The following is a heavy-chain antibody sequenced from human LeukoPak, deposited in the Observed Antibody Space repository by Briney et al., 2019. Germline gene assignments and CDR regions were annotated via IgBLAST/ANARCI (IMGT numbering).Heavy chain of an antibody. J-gene: IGHJ6*03. D-gene: IGHD2-2*01. CDR1: GGKFSSYA. Sequence: SVKVSCKVSGGKFSSYAISWVRQAPGQGLEWVGGIIPFFGTPYYAQKFQDRVTITADESASTAYMELSSLRSEDTAVYFCVLDQGRYFYYMDVWGRGTTVTISS. V-gene: IGHV1-69*13. CDR3: VLDQGRYFYYMDV. CDR2: IIPFFGTP.